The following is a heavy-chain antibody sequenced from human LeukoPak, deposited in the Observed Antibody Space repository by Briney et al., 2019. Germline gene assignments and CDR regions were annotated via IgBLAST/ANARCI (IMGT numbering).Heavy chain of an antibody. V-gene: IGHV4-59*01. CDR1: GGSIGSYY. D-gene: IGHD6-19*01. J-gene: IGHJ6*02. CDR2: IYYSGST. CDR3: ARDRLAGWPYYYYYGMDV. Sequence: PSETLSLTCTVSGGSIGSYYWSWIRQPPGKGLEWIGYIYYSGSTNYNPSLKSRVTISVDTSKNQFSLKLSSVTAADTAVYYCARDRLAGWPYYYYYGMDVWGQGTTVTVSS.